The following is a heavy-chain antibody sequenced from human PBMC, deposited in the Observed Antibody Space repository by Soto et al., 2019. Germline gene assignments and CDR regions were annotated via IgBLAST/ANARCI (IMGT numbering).Heavy chain of an antibody. CDR3: ARPATVFGAFDI. CDR1: GFTFSSYG. CDR2: IWYDGSNK. D-gene: IGHD4-17*01. V-gene: IGHV3-33*01. J-gene: IGHJ3*02. Sequence: QVQLVESGGGVVQPGRSLRLSCAASGFTFSSYGMHWVRQAPGKGLEWVAVIWYDGSNKYYADSVKGRFTISRDNSKNTLYLQMNSLRAEDTAVYYCARPATVFGAFDIWGQGTMVTVSS.